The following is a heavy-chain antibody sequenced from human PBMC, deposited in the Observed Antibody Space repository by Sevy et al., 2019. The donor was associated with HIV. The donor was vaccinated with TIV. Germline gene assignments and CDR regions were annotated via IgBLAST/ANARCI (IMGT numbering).Heavy chain of an antibody. CDR3: ARDSSYALDV. J-gene: IGHJ6*02. CDR2: INSDGSTT. Sequence: GGSLRLSCAASGFTFSNSWMHWVGQVPGKGLVWVSYINSDGSTTTYADSVKGRFTISRDNAKNTVYLQMNSLRAEDTAVYYCARDSSYALDVWGQGTTVTVSS. CDR1: GFTFSNSW. V-gene: IGHV3-74*03.